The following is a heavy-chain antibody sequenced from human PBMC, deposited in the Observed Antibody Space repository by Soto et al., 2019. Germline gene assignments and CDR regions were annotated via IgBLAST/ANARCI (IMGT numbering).Heavy chain of an antibody. V-gene: IGHV3-23*01. D-gene: IGHD3-3*01. CDR2: ISGSGGST. Sequence: GGSLRLSCAASGFTFSSYAMSWVRQAPGKGLEWVSAISGSGGSTYYADSVKGRFTISRDNSKNTLYLQMNSLRAEDTAVYYCAKDLRRRTIFGVDLYYYYMDVWGKGTTVTVSS. CDR3: AKDLRRRTIFGVDLYYYYMDV. CDR1: GFTFSSYA. J-gene: IGHJ6*03.